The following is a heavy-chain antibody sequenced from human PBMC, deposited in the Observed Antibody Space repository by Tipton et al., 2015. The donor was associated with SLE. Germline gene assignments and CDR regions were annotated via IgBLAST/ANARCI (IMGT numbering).Heavy chain of an antibody. CDR2: IYYSGST. D-gene: IGHD2-2*01. Sequence: TLSLTCTVSGGSISSGGYYWSWIRQHPGKGLEWIGYIYYSGSTYYNPSLKSRVTISVDTSKNQFSLKLSSMTAADTAVYYCVSCSRSGAFDIWGQGTMVTVSS. V-gene: IGHV4-31*03. CDR1: GGSISSGGYY. J-gene: IGHJ3*02. CDR3: VSCSRSGAFDI.